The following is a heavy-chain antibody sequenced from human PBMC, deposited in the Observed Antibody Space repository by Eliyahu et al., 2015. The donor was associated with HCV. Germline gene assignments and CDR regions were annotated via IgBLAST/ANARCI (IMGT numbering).Heavy chain of an antibody. CDR3: TRDQIYDSSGYYSKGWDY. CDR2: IRSKAYGGTT. D-gene: IGHD3-22*01. J-gene: IGHJ4*02. CDR1: GFTFGDYA. V-gene: IGHV3-49*03. Sequence: EVQLVESGGGLVQPGRSLRXSCTASGFTFGDYAXXWFRQAPGKGLEWVGFIRSKAYGGTTEYAASVKGRFTISRDDSKSIAYLQMNSLKTEDTAVYYCTRDQIYDSSGYYSKGWDYWGQGTLVTVSS.